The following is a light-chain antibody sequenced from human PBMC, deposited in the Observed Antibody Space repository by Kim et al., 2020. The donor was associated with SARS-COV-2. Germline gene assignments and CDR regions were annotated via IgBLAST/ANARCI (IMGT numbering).Light chain of an antibody. V-gene: IGLV8-61*01. Sequence: GGTVTLTCGLSSGSVSTSYYPIWYQQTPGQAPRALIYSTNTRSSGVPARFSGSILGNKAALTITGAQADDESDYYCVLYMGSGISVFGGGTQLTVL. J-gene: IGLJ2*01. CDR3: VLYMGSGISV. CDR1: SGSVSTSYY. CDR2: STN.